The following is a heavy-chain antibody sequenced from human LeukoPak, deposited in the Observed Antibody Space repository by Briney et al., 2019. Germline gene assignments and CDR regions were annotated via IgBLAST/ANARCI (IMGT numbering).Heavy chain of an antibody. Sequence: QTLSLTCAISGDSVSSNSAAWNWIRQSPSRGLEWLGRTYYRSKWYNDYAVSVKSRITINPDTSKNQFSLQLNSVTPEDTAAYYCARGAAMVVSTYYYYGMDVWGQGTTVTVSS. CDR3: ARGAAMVVSTYYYYGMDV. V-gene: IGHV6-1*01. D-gene: IGHD5-18*01. J-gene: IGHJ6*02. CDR2: TYYRSKWYN. CDR1: GDSVSSNSAA.